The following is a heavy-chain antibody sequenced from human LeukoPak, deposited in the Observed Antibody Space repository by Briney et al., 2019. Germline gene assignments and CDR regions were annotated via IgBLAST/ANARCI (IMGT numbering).Heavy chain of an antibody. CDR1: GGSISSYY. Sequence: SETLSLTCTVSGGSISSYYWSWIRQPPGKGLEWIGYVYYSGSTNYNPSLKSRVTISVDTSKNQFSLKLSSVTAADTAVYHCARETIVVVPAGPGNWFDPWGQGTLVTVSS. CDR3: ARETIVVVPAGPGNWFDP. V-gene: IGHV4-59*01. CDR2: VYYSGST. J-gene: IGHJ5*02. D-gene: IGHD2-2*01.